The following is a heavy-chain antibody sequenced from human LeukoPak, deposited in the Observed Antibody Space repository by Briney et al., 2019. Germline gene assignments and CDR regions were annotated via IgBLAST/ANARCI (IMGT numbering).Heavy chain of an antibody. Sequence: PGGSLRLSCAASGFTFSSYSMNWVRQAPGKGLEWVSSISSSSSYIYYADSVKGRFTISRDNAKNSLYLQMNSLRAEDTAVYYCARPQYYDSSGQDAFDIWGQGTMVTVSS. CDR3: ARPQYYDSSGQDAFDI. D-gene: IGHD3-22*01. CDR2: ISSSSSYI. CDR1: GFTFSSYS. V-gene: IGHV3-21*01. J-gene: IGHJ3*02.